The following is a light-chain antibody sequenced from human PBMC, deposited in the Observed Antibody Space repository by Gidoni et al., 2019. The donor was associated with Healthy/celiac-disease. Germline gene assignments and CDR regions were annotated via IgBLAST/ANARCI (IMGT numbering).Light chain of an antibody. CDR3: QQSYSTPRLT. V-gene: IGKV1-39*01. CDR2: DAS. CDR1: QSISSY. Sequence: DILMTQSPSSLSASVGDRVTITCRASQSISSYLNWYQQKPGRAAKLLIYDASSLHSGVPSRFIGSRSGTDFTLTISSLQHEDFATYYCQQSYSTPRLTFXEXTKVEIK. J-gene: IGKJ4*01.